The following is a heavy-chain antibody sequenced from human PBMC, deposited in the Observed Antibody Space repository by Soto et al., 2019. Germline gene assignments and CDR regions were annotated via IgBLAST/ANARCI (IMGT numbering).Heavy chain of an antibody. CDR1: GGTFSSYA. Sequence: QVQLVQSGAEVTKPGSSVKVSCKASGGTFSSYAISWVRQAPGQGLEWMGGIIPIFGTANYAQKFQGRVTITADESTSTAYMELSSLRSEDTAVYYCARGEGDSSGYYYYGMDVWGQGTTVTVSS. CDR3: ARGEGDSSGYYYYGMDV. J-gene: IGHJ6*02. CDR2: IIPIFGTA. V-gene: IGHV1-69*01. D-gene: IGHD6-19*01.